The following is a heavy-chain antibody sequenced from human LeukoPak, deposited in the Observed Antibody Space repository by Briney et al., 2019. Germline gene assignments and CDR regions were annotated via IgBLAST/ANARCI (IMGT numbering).Heavy chain of an antibody. CDR3: AKTPRDGYNLFDY. CDR2: INSDGSST. V-gene: IGHV3-74*01. J-gene: IGHJ4*02. CDR1: GFTFSSYW. Sequence: GGSLRLSCAASGFTFSSYWMHWVRQTPGKGLVWVSRINSDGSSTSYADSVKGRFTISRDNAKNTLYLQMNSLRAEDTAVYYCAKTPRDGYNLFDYWGQGTLVTVSS. D-gene: IGHD5-24*01.